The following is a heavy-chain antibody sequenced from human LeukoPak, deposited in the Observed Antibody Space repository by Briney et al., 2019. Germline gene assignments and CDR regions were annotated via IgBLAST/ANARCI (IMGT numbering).Heavy chain of an antibody. CDR2: ISDNEGI. CDR1: SESFSGGY. J-gene: IGHJ4*02. D-gene: IGHD2-2*01. V-gene: IGHV4-34*01. Sequence: PSETLSLTCSVYSESFSGGYWSWIRQPPGKGLDWIGEISDNEGIKYSPSLKSRVTISVDTSKNQFSLKLTSVTAADTAVYYCARGLGRSKTGYWGQGSLVTVSS. CDR3: ARGLGRSKTGY.